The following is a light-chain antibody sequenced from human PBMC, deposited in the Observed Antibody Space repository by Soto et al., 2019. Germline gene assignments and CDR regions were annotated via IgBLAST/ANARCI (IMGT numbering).Light chain of an antibody. CDR1: QGISNY. CDR2: DAS. J-gene: IGKJ2*01. CDR3: QQYNSYPYT. V-gene: IGKV1-16*01. Sequence: DIPMTQSPSSLSASVGDRVTITCRASQGISNYLAWFQQKPGKAPNLLIYDASTLESGGPSGFSGSGSGTEFTLTISSLQPDDSATYYCQQYNSYPYTFGQGTKLEIK.